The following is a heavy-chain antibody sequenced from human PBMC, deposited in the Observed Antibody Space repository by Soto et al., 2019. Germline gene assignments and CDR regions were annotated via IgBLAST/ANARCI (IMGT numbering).Heavy chain of an antibody. Sequence: GGSLRLSCAASGFTFSSYAMSWVRQAPGKGLEWVSAISGSGGSTYYADSVKGRFTISRDNSKNTLYLQMNSLRAEDTAVYYCAKQNAAVVGNGYFDYWGQGTLVTVSS. CDR1: GFTFSSYA. J-gene: IGHJ4*02. D-gene: IGHD6-19*01. CDR3: AKQNAAVVGNGYFDY. CDR2: ISGSGGST. V-gene: IGHV3-23*01.